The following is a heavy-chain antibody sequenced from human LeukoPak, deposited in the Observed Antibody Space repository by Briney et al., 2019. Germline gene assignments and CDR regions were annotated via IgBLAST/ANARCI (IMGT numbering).Heavy chain of an antibody. CDR2: IYHGGNT. D-gene: IGHD6-13*01. J-gene: IGHJ4*02. CDR1: GDSISSKNW. CDR3: AGDREYSKSWSFGY. V-gene: IGHV4-4*02. Sequence: PSETLSLTCAVSGDSISSKNWWNWVRQPPGKGLEWIGEIYHGGNTNYNPSLKSRVTISVDKSKNQFSLILSSVTAADTAVYYCAGDREYSKSWSFGYWGQGTLVTVSS.